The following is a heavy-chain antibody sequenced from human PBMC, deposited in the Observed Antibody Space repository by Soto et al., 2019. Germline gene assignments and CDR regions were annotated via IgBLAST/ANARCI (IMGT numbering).Heavy chain of an antibody. CDR3: ARVMKGPMIREYYFDC. V-gene: IGHV3-21*04. Sequence: EVQLVESGGGLVKPGGSLRLSCTASGFTFSSYTMNWVRQAPGKGLEWVSSISSSSNYIYYADSVKGRFTISRDDAKNSLCLQMNSLRARDTAVYYCARVMKGPMIREYYFDCWGQGTRITVSS. CDR1: GFTFSSYT. CDR2: ISSSSNYI. J-gene: IGHJ4*02. D-gene: IGHD3-10*01.